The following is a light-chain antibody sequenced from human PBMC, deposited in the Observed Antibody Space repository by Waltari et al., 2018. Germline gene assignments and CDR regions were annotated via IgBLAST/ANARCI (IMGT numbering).Light chain of an antibody. CDR2: SNN. CDR1: SSNIGINT. CDR3: AAWDDSLNAVV. J-gene: IGLJ2*01. Sequence: QSPLTQPPSAPGTPGQRVTISCSGRSSNIGINTVNWYQQLPGTAPKLLIYSNNQRPSGVPGRFSGSKSGTSASLAISGLQSEDEADYYCAAWDDSLNAVVFGGGTKLTVL. V-gene: IGLV1-44*01.